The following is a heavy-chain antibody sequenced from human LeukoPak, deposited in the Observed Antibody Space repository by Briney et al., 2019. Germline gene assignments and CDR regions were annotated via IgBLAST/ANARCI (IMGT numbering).Heavy chain of an antibody. Sequence: SETLSLTCTVSGGSISSSSYYWSWIRQPPGKGLEWIGEINHSGSTNYNPSLKSRVTISVDTSKNQFSLKLSSVTAADTAVYYCARVLRVNDFWSGYFFDYWGQGTLVTVSS. CDR2: INHSGST. V-gene: IGHV4-39*07. CDR1: GGSISSSSYY. D-gene: IGHD3-3*01. CDR3: ARVLRVNDFWSGYFFDY. J-gene: IGHJ4*02.